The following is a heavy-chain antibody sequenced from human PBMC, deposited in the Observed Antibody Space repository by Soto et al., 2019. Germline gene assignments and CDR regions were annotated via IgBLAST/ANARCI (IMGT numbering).Heavy chain of an antibody. CDR2: INHSVST. CDR3: ARGQYGLWFGELLAYYYYGMDV. D-gene: IGHD3-10*01. Sequence: SATLSHTCAVYGGSFSGYYWSWIRPPPGKGLEGIGEINHSVSTNYNPSLNSRVTISVDTSKNQLSLKLSSVTAADTAVYYCARGQYGLWFGELLAYYYYGMDVWGQGTTVTVSS. V-gene: IGHV4-34*01. J-gene: IGHJ6*02. CDR1: GGSFSGYY.